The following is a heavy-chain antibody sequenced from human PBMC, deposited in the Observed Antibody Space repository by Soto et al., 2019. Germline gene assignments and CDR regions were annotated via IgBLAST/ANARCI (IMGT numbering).Heavy chain of an antibody. V-gene: IGHV3-64D*06. J-gene: IGHJ4*02. CDR3: VKDHGPSHLYFEL. CDR2: ITNNGCST. Sequence: PAGSLSLSCSAYGFTLTIYAIGWVRPAPGKGLEYVAAITNNGCSTYYADPMKGRFTISRDNSTSTVFLQMSSLRPEDAAIYYCVKDHGPSHLYFELGGRGTLVAASS. CDR1: GFTLTIYA.